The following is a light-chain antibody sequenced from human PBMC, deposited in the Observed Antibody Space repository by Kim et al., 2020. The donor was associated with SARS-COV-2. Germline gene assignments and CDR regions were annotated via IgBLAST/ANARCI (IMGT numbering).Light chain of an antibody. CDR1: SNNVGNQG. CDR2: RNN. Sequence: SQNATTTCTGNSNNVGNQGAAWLQQHQGHPPKLLSYRNNNRPSGISERLSASRAGNTASLTITGLQPEDEADYYCSAWDSSLSAWVFGGGTQLTVL. CDR3: SAWDSSLSAWV. J-gene: IGLJ3*02. V-gene: IGLV10-54*01.